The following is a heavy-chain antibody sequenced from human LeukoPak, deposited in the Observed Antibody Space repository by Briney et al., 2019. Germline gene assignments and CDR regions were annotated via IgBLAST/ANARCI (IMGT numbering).Heavy chain of an antibody. CDR1: GGSISDYY. CDR2: IYYSGTT. CDR3: ARTSYYYDTSGYNWYFAL. D-gene: IGHD3-22*01. J-gene: IGHJ2*01. Sequence: SETLSLTCTVSGGSISDYYWSWIRQPPGKGLEWIGYIYYSGTTKYNPSLKSRVTLSVDTSKNQFSLNLSSVTAAHTAVYYCARTSYYYDTSGYNWYFALWGRGTLVTVSS. V-gene: IGHV4-59*08.